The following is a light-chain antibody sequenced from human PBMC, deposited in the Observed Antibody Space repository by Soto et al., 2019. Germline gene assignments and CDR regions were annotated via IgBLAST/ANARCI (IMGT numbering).Light chain of an antibody. CDR1: SSGVGTYNF. V-gene: IGLV2-23*01. Sequence: QSALTQPASVSGSPGQSITISCTGTSSGVGTYNFVSWCQHHPGKAPKLMIYEGNKRPSGVSNRFSGSKSDNTASLTISGLQAEDEADYSCCSYARSRVFGGGTKLTVL. J-gene: IGLJ2*01. CDR3: CSYARSRV. CDR2: EGN.